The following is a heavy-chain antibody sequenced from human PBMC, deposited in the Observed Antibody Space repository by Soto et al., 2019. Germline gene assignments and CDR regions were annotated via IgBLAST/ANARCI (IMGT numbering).Heavy chain of an antibody. D-gene: IGHD3-16*01. J-gene: IGHJ4*01. V-gene: IGHV3-23*05. CDR2: IETNARVT. CDR1: GFSFSSYA. CDR3: AKGDGGYFDH. Sequence: PGQCMTLSRLVSGFSFSSYAMSWVRQAAGKGPEWDSSIETNARVTHYADPVNGRFTISRDDSKNAVFLQMNSLKAEDTAVYFCAKGDGGYFDHWGQGSLVTVSS.